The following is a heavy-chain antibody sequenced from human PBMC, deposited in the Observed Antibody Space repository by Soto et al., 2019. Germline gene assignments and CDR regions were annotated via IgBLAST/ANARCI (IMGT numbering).Heavy chain of an antibody. Sequence: GGALILSCAASGFTFSSYAASWVRQAPGKGLEWVSSISSSGDSTYYADSVKGRFTISRDNSKNTLYLQMNSLRAEDTAVYYCAKGAIAVAGTVDYWGQGTLVTVSS. V-gene: IGHV3-23*01. D-gene: IGHD6-19*01. CDR1: GFTFSSYA. CDR2: ISSSGDST. CDR3: AKGAIAVAGTVDY. J-gene: IGHJ4*02.